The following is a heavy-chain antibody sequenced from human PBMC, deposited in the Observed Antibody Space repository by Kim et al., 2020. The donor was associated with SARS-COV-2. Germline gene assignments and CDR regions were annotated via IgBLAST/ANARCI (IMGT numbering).Heavy chain of an antibody. V-gene: IGHV1-69*13. CDR1: GGTFSSYA. CDR2: IIPIFGTA. J-gene: IGHJ4*02. CDR3: ARGGHPVGGSYGY. D-gene: IGHD1-26*01. Sequence: SVKVSCKASGGTFSSYAISWVRQAPGQGLEWMGGIIPIFGTANYAQKFQGRVTITADESTSTAYMELSSLRSEDTAVYYCARGGHPVGGSYGYWGQGTLVTVSS.